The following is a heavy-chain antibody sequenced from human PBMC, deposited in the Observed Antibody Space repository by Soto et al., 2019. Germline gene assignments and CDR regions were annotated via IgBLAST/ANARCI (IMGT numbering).Heavy chain of an antibody. CDR1: GGSFSDYY. Sequence: PSETLSLTCAVYGGSFSDYYWSWIRQPPGKGLEWIGEINHSGNTNYNPSLKSRVTISVDTSKNQFSLKMSSVTAADTAVYYCASGVVRRVSTQYTSLFHHWGLGTMVTVSA. CDR3: ASGVVRRVSTQYTSLFHH. CDR2: INHSGNT. J-gene: IGHJ4*02. D-gene: IGHD3-10*01. V-gene: IGHV4-34*01.